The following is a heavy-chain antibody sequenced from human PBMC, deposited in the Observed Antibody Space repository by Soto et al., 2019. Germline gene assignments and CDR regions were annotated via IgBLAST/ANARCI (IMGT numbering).Heavy chain of an antibody. V-gene: IGHV3-11*01. CDR1: AFTFSDYY. Sequence: GGSLRLSCAASAFTFSDYYMGWIRQAPGKGLEWLSYISGNGNTIYYADSVKGRFTVSRDNAKNLLYLQMDSLRAEDTAVYYCAASAVVAAHYWGQGALVTVSS. D-gene: IGHD2-15*01. CDR2: ISGNGNTI. J-gene: IGHJ4*02. CDR3: AASAVVAAHY.